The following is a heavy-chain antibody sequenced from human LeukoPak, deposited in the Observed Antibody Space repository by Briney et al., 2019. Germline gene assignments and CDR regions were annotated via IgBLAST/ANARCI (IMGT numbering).Heavy chain of an antibody. CDR3: ATGSIVGATTLDGVLAFDI. CDR1: GYTFSSYY. J-gene: IGHJ3*02. V-gene: IGHV1-46*01. Sequence: ASVKVSCKASGYTFSSYYMHWVRQAPGQGLEWMGMINPSGGSTSYAQKFQGRVTMTRDTSTSTVYMELSSLRSEDTAVYYCATGSIVGATTLDGVLAFDIWGQGTMVTVSS. D-gene: IGHD1-26*01. CDR2: INPSGGST.